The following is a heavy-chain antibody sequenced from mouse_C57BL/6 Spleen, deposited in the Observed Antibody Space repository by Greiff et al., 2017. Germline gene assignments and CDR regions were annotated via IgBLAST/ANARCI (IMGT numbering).Heavy chain of an antibody. CDR3: TTKRVGTGAMDD. D-gene: IGHD1-1*02. CDR1: GFNIKDDY. J-gene: IGHJ4*01. Sequence: VQLQQSGAELVRPGASVKLSCTASGFNIKDDYMHWVKQRPEQGLEWIGWIDPENGDTEYASKFQGKATITADTSSNTAYLQLSSLTSEDTAVYYCTTKRVGTGAMDDWGQGTSVTVSS. V-gene: IGHV14-4*01. CDR2: IDPENGDT.